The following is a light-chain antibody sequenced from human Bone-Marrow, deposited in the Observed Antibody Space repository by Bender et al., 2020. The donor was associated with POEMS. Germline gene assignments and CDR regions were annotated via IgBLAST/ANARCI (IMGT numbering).Light chain of an antibody. J-gene: IGLJ3*02. Sequence: QSVLTQPPSVSGAPGQRVTISCTGSSSNTGSGYDINWYQHLPGTAPKLLIYGYNTRPSGVPDRFSGSKSANTASLTISGLQAEDEADYFCCSYTSTSTLVFGGGTKVTVL. CDR1: SSNTGSGYD. CDR2: GYN. CDR3: CSYTSTSTLV. V-gene: IGLV1-40*01.